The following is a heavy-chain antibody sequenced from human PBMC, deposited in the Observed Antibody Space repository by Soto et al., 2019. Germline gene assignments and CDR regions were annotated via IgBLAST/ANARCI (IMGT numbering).Heavy chain of an antibody. CDR3: ASPVVPAAIFPHYYGMDV. Sequence: VASVKVSCKASGYTFTSYGISWVRQAPGQGLEWMGWISAYNGNTNYAQKLQGRVTMTTDTSTSTAYMELRSLRSDDTAVYYCASPVVPAAIFPHYYGMDVWGQGTTVTVSS. V-gene: IGHV1-18*04. D-gene: IGHD2-2*01. CDR2: ISAYNGNT. J-gene: IGHJ6*02. CDR1: GYTFTSYG.